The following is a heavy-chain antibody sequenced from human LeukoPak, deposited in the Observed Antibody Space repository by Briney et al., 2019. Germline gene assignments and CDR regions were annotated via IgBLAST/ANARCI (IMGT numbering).Heavy chain of an antibody. CDR1: SYSISSGYY. CDR3: AREIQP. V-gene: IGHV4-38-2*02. J-gene: IGHJ5*02. D-gene: IGHD1-1*01. CDR2: IYHSGNT. Sequence: SETLSLTCTVSSYSISSGYYWGWIRQPPGKGLEWIGSIYHSGNTYYNPSLKSRLTISLDTSKNQFSLKLRSVTAADTAVYYCAREIQPWGQGTLVTVSS.